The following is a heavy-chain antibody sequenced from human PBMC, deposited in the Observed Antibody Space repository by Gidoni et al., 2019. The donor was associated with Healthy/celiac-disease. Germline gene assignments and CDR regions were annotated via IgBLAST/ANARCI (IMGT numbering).Heavy chain of an antibody. V-gene: IGHV1-8*01. CDR1: GYTFTSYD. J-gene: IGHJ3*02. D-gene: IGHD3-10*01. Sequence: QVQLVQSGAEVQKPGASVKVSCKASGYTFTSYDINWVRQATGQGLEWMGWMKPNSGNTGYAQKFQGRVTMTRNTSISTAYMELSSLRSEDTAVYYCAIHLGLGVRFAFDIWGQGTMVTVSS. CDR3: AIHLGLGVRFAFDI. CDR2: MKPNSGNT.